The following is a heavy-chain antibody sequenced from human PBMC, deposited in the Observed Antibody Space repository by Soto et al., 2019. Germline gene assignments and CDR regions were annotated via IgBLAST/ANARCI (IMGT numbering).Heavy chain of an antibody. V-gene: IGHV1-8*01. D-gene: IGHD6-13*01. J-gene: IGHJ3*02. Sequence: GASVKVSCKASGYTFTSYDINWVRQATGQGLEWMGWMNPNSGNTGYAQKFQGRVTMTRNTSISTAYMELSSLRSEDTAVYYCARGLYSSSRYLTDDAFDIWGQGTMVTVSS. CDR2: MNPNSGNT. CDR3: ARGLYSSSRYLTDDAFDI. CDR1: GYTFTSYD.